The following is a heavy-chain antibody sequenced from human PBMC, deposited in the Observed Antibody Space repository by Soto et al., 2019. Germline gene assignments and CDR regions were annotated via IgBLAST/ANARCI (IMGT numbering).Heavy chain of an antibody. D-gene: IGHD3-22*01. CDR1: GGSFSGYY. V-gene: IGHV4-34*01. CDR3: AREHYYDRNNWFDP. CDR2: INHSGST. J-gene: IGHJ5*02. Sequence: SETLSLTCAVYGGSFSGYYWSWIRQPPGKGLEWIGEINHSGSTNYNPSLKSRVTISVDTSKNQFSLKLSSVTAADTAVYYCAREHYYDRNNWFDPWGQGTLVTV.